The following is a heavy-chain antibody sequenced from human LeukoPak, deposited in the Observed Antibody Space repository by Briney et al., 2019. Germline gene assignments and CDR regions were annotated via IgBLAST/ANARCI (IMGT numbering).Heavy chain of an antibody. V-gene: IGHV3-21*01. J-gene: IGHJ4*02. CDR3: AKDELIFGVVIMISSFDY. Sequence: PGGSLRLSCTASEFTFSKFYMNWVRQAPGKGLEWVSSISGNSRFIYYADSVKGRFTISRDNSKSTLYLQMNSLRAEDTAVYYCAKDELIFGVVIMISSFDYWGQGTLVTVSS. CDR2: ISGNSRFI. D-gene: IGHD3-3*01. CDR1: EFTFSKFY.